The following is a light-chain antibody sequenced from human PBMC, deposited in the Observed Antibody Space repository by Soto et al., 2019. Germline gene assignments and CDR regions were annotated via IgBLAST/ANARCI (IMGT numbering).Light chain of an antibody. CDR3: QQRSNWLWT. V-gene: IGKV3-11*01. J-gene: IGKJ1*01. Sequence: EIVLTQSPATLSLSPGERATLSCRASQSVTSYIAWYQQKPGQAPRLLIYDASNRVTGIPVRFSGSGSGTDFTLTISSLEPEEFAVYYCQQRSNWLWTFGQGTKVEIK. CDR1: QSVTSY. CDR2: DAS.